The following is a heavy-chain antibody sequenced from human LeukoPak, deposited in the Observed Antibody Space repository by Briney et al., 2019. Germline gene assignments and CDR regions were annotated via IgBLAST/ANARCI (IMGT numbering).Heavy chain of an antibody. Sequence: GGSLRLSCAASGFTFSSYSMNWVRQAPGKGLEWVSSISSSSSYIYYADSVKGRFTISRDNAKNSPYLQMNSLRAEDTAVYYCARDLGGGYSYGHYYYYYMDVWGKGTTVTVSS. D-gene: IGHD5-18*01. J-gene: IGHJ6*03. CDR2: ISSSSSYI. V-gene: IGHV3-21*01. CDR1: GFTFSSYS. CDR3: ARDLGGGYSYGHYYYYYMDV.